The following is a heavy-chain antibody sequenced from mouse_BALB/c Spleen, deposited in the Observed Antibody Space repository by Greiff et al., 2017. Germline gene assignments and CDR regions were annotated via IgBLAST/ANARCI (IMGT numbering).Heavy chain of an antibody. CDR1: GYSITSDYA. CDR3: ARGNYGPYAMDY. V-gene: IGHV3-2*02. Sequence: EVQLVESGPGLVKPSQSLSLTCTVTGYSITSDYAWNWIRQFAGNKLGWMGYISYSGSTSYNPTLKSRISITRATSKNQFFLQLNSVTTEDTATYYCARGNYGPYAMDYWGQGTSVTVSS. D-gene: IGHD2-1*01. CDR2: ISYSGST. J-gene: IGHJ4*01.